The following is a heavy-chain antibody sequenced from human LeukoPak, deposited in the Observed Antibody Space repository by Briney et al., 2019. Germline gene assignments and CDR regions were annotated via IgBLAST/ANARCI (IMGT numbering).Heavy chain of an antibody. J-gene: IGHJ4*02. Sequence: GGSLRLSCAASGFTFSSYWMSWVRQAPGKGLEWVANIKQDGSEKYYVDSVKGRFTISRDNAKNSLYLQMNSLRAEDTAVYYCARLYDGSAYHADHLDYWGQGTLVIVSS. CDR2: IKQDGSEK. CDR1: GFTFSSYW. D-gene: IGHD3-22*01. CDR3: ARLYDGSAYHADHLDY. V-gene: IGHV3-7*01.